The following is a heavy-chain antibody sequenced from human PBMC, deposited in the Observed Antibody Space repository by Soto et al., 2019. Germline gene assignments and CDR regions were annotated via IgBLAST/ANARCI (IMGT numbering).Heavy chain of an antibody. D-gene: IGHD6-25*01. CDR2: INHRGST. CDR1: GGSFTGYY. V-gene: IGHV4-34*01. Sequence: QVQLQQWGAGLLKPSETLSLTCAVYGGSFTGYYWSWIRQPPGKGLEWIGEINHRGSTNYNPSLKSRVTISVDTSKHQFSLNLNSVTAADTAVYYCARGSRVKIPAASGRDYYYHGLDVWGQGTAVTVSS. CDR3: ARGSRVKIPAASGRDYYYHGLDV. J-gene: IGHJ6*02.